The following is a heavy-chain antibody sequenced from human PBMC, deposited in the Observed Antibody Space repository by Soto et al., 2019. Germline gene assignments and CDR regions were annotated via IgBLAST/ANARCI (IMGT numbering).Heavy chain of an antibody. CDR1: GFTFSMSA. Sequence: EVQLLESGGGLVQPGGSLRLSCAASGFTFSMSAMTRVRQAPGKGLEWVSTTGLNGRTTYYADSVKGRFTVSRDNSKNTLDLHMSSLRAEDTAVYYCATVHSTSRSFDYWGQGTLVTVSS. V-gene: IGHV3-23*01. D-gene: IGHD6-6*01. CDR3: ATVHSTSRSFDY. J-gene: IGHJ4*02. CDR2: TGLNGRTT.